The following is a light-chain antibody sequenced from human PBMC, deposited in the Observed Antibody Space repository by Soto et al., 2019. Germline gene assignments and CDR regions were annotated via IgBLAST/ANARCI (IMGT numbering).Light chain of an antibody. CDR3: QQLNTYPLT. J-gene: IGKJ4*01. CDR1: QVLSSY. V-gene: IGKV1-9*01. CDR2: GVY. Sequence: DIQLTQSPSFLSASVRDRVTITCRASQVLSSYLAWYQQKPGKAPKLLIYGVYTLQSGIPSRFSGSGSGTEFTLTISSQQPEDFATYYCQQLNTYPLTFGGGTKVEIK.